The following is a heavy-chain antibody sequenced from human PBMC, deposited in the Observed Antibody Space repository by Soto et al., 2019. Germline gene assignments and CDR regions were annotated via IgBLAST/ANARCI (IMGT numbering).Heavy chain of an antibody. CDR1: GGSVSSGSYY. J-gene: IGHJ6*02. CDR3: ASSWDAPVVPAAPRYYYGMDV. CDR2: IYYSGST. V-gene: IGHV4-61*01. D-gene: IGHD2-2*01. Sequence: QVQLQESGPGLVKPSETLSLTCTVSGGSVSSGSYYWSWIRQPPGKGLEWIGYIYYSGSTNYNPSLKSRVTISVDTSKIQFSLKLSSVTAADTAVYYCASSWDAPVVPAAPRYYYGMDVWGQGTTVTVSS.